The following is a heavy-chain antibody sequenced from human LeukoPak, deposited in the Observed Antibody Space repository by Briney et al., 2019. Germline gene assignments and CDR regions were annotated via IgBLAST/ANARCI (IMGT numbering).Heavy chain of an antibody. D-gene: IGHD3-16*01. J-gene: IGHJ6*03. CDR3: ARMGPRFYYYYMDV. CDR1: GESLNYYY. CDR2: VSDGKTT. Sequence: SETLSLTCAVYGESLNYYYWSWIRQSPEKGLEWIGEVSDGKTTNYNPSLKSRVTISVDTSKNQFSLKLNSVTAADTAVYYCARMGPRFYYYYMDVWGKGTTVTVSS. V-gene: IGHV4-34*01.